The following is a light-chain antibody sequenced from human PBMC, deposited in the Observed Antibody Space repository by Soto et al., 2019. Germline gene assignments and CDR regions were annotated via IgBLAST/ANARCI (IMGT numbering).Light chain of an antibody. J-gene: IGKJ2*01. Sequence: EIVLTQSPGTLSLSPGEIATLSCRASQSVSSNYLAWYQQKPGQAPRLLIYGASSRATAIPDRFCGSRSGTDFTLTISRLAAEDFAVYFCEQYATSLPTTFGQETKLEIK. CDR3: EQYATSLPTT. CDR2: GAS. V-gene: IGKV3-20*01. CDR1: QSVSSNY.